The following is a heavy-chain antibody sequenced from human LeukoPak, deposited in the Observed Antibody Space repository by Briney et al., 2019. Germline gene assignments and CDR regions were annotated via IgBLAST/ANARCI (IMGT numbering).Heavy chain of an antibody. Sequence: SETLSLTCTVSGGSISSGGYYWSWIRQPPGKGLEWIGYIYHSGSTYYNPSLKSRVTISVDRSKNQFSLKLSSVTAADTAVYYCARGGFGSGYYFDYWGQGTLVTVSS. CDR3: ARGGFGSGYYFDY. CDR1: GGSISSGGYY. J-gene: IGHJ4*02. V-gene: IGHV4-30-2*01. D-gene: IGHD5-12*01. CDR2: IYHSGST.